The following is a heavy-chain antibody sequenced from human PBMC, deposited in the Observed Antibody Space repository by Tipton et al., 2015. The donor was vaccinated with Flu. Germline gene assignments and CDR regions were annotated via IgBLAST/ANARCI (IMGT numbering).Heavy chain of an antibody. V-gene: IGHV4-61*01. CDR3: ARVPTYYYDSSGSYRGRGDAFDI. CDR1: GGSVSRGSYY. Sequence: TLSLTCTISGGSVSRGSYYWSWIRQPPEKGLEWIGYIYYSGSTNYNPSLKSRVTISVDTSKNQFSLKLTSVTAADTAVYYCARVPTYYYDSSGSYRGRGDAFDIWGQGTMVTVSS. CDR2: IYYSGST. D-gene: IGHD3-22*01. J-gene: IGHJ3*02.